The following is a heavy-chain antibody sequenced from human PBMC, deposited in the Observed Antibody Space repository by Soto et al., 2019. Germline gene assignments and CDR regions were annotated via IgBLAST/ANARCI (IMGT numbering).Heavy chain of an antibody. Sequence: QVQLVQSGAEVKKPGASVKVSCKASGYTFTNYGISWARQAPGQGLEWMGWISANNGKTNYAQNVQGRVTVTTSTSTTRAYMELRSLRSDDTAIYYFARDPDYYGSGSYFDLWGRGTLVTVSS. D-gene: IGHD3-10*01. J-gene: IGHJ2*01. CDR3: ARDPDYYGSGSYFDL. CDR2: ISANNGKT. V-gene: IGHV1-18*01. CDR1: GYTFTNYG.